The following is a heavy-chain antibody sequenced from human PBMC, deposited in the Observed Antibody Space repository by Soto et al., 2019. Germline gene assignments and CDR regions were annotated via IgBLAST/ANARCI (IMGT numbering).Heavy chain of an antibody. CDR3: ARSDPMYVSSGYYVY. CDR1: GYTFTSYA. V-gene: IGHV1-3*01. J-gene: IGHJ4*02. Sequence: ASVKVSCKASGYTFTSYAMHWVRQAPGQRLEWMGWINAGNGNTKYSQKFQGRFTITRDTSASTAYMELRSLRSEDTAVYYCARSDPMYVSSGYYVYWGQGTLVTVSS. CDR2: INAGNGNT. D-gene: IGHD3-22*01.